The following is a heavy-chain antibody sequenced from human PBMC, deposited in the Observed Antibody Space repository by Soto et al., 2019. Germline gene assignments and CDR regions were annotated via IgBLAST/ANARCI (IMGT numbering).Heavy chain of an antibody. CDR3: SRYDFWSGYYAY. Sequence: KPSETLSLTCTVSGGSISSSSYYWGWIRQPPGKGLEGIGNIYYSGSTYYKPSLKSRVTISVDTSKNQFSLKLSSVTAADTALYYCSRYDFWSGYYAYWCQGTLVTVSS. CDR2: IYYSGST. V-gene: IGHV4-39*01. CDR1: GGSISSSSYY. D-gene: IGHD3-3*01. J-gene: IGHJ4*02.